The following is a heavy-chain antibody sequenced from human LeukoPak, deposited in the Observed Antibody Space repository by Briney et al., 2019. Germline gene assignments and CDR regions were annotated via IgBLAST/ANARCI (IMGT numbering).Heavy chain of an antibody. J-gene: IGHJ4*02. CDR1: GGTISSYY. V-gene: IGHV4-4*07. CDR2: FYTSGST. CDR3: ASTRSGGNSDYFDY. D-gene: IGHD4-23*01. Sequence: SETLSLTCTVSGGTISSYYWSWIRQPAGKGLEWIGRFYTSGSTNYNPSLKSRVTMSVDTSKNQFSLKLSSVTAADTAVYYCASTRSGGNSDYFDYWGQGTLVTVSS.